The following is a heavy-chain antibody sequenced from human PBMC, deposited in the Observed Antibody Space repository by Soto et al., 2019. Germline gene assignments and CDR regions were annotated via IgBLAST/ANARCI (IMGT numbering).Heavy chain of an antibody. CDR1: GYTLTNSY. Sequence: AKLVSKVTGYTLTNSYMQCLPHSPQQGLEWMGIINPSGGSTSYAQTFQGRATMTRDTSTSTVYMELSSLRSEDTAVYYCARVLRRCYYDSSGPGYWGQGTLVTVSS. J-gene: IGHJ4*02. V-gene: IGHV1-46*01. CDR2: INPSGGST. CDR3: ARVLRRCYYDSSGPGY. D-gene: IGHD3-22*01.